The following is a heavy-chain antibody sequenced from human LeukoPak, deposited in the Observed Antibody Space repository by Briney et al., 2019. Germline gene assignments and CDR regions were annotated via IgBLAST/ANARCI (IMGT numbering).Heavy chain of an antibody. CDR2: IYWDDDK. V-gene: IGHV2-5*02. CDR1: GFSLSTSGVG. CDR3: AHIRGSSWYWDAFDI. D-gene: IGHD6-13*01. J-gene: IGHJ3*02. Sequence: SGPTLVKPTQTLKLTCTFSGFSLSTSGVGVGWIRQPPGKALEWLALIYWDDDKRYSPSLKSRLTITKDTSKNQVVLTMTNMDPVDTATYYCAHIRGSSWYWDAFDIWGQGTMVTVSS.